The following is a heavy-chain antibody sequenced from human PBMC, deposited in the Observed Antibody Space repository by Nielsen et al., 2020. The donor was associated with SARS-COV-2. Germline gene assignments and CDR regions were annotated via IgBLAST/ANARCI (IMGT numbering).Heavy chain of an antibody. J-gene: IGHJ4*02. CDR3: AKGFYGSGGGPDY. CDR2: ISWNSGRI. D-gene: IGHD3-10*01. Sequence: SLKISCAASGFTFDDYGMSWVRQAPGKGLEWVSGISWNSGRIGYADSVKGRFTISRDNAKNSLYLQMNSLRAEDTALYYCAKGFYGSGGGPDYWGQGTLVTVSS. V-gene: IGHV3-9*01. CDR1: GFTFDDYG.